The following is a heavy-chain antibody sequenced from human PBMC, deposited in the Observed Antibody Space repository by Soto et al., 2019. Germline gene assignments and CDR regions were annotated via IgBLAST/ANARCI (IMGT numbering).Heavy chain of an antibody. J-gene: IGHJ6*02. Sequence: GESLKICCKGSGYHFTGYWIGWVRQMPGKGLEWMGRIDPSDSYTNYIPSFQGHVTISAEKSISTAYLKWSSLKASDTAMYYRARHDSRPYYYYGMDVWGQGTTVTVSS. V-gene: IGHV5-10-1*01. CDR3: ARHDSRPYYYYGMDV. CDR2: IDPSDSYT. CDR1: GYHFTGYW. D-gene: IGHD3-16*01.